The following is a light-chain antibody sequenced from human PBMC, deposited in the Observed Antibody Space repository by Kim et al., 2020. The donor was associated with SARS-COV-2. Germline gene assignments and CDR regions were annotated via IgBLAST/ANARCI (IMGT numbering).Light chain of an antibody. Sequence: GQSVTISCTGTSSDVGSYDRVSWYQQPPGTAPKVMIYEVSTRPSGVPDRFSGSKSGNTASLTISGLQAEDEADYYCSSYTSSSTWVFGGGTQLTVL. V-gene: IGLV2-18*02. CDR3: SSYTSSSTWV. CDR2: EVS. CDR1: SSDVGSYDR. J-gene: IGLJ3*02.